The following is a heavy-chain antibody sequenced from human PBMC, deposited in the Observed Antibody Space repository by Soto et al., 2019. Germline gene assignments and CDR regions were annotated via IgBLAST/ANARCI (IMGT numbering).Heavy chain of an antibody. D-gene: IGHD5-18*01. J-gene: IGHJ5*02. Sequence: PGGTLRRSCAASGFTFSSYTMNWVRQAPGKGLEWVSSISSSGSYIHYADSVKGRFTISRDNAKNSLFLQMDSLRAEDTAVYYCARDVETSMDGLNYFDPWGQGTLVTVSS. CDR2: ISSSGSYI. CDR1: GFTFSSYT. CDR3: ARDVETSMDGLNYFDP. V-gene: IGHV3-21*01.